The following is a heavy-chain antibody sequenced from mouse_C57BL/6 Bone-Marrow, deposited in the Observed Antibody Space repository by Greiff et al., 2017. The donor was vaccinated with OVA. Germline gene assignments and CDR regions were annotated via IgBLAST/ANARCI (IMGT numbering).Heavy chain of an antibody. J-gene: IGHJ2*01. Sequence: QVQLQQPGAELVKPGASVKMSCKASGYTFTSYWITWVKQRPGQGLEWIGDIYPGSGSTNYNEKFKSKATLTVATSSSTAYMQLSSLTSEDSAVYYCGRAQATFDYWGQGTTLTVSS. V-gene: IGHV1-55*01. D-gene: IGHD3-2*02. CDR3: GRAQATFDY. CDR2: IYPGSGST. CDR1: GYTFTSYW.